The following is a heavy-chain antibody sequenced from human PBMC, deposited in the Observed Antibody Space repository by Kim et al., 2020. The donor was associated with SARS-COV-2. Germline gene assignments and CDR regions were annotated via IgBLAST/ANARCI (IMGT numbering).Heavy chain of an antibody. CDR1: GYTFTSYA. Sequence: ASVKVSCKASGYTFTSYAMNWVRQAPGQGLEWMGWINTNTGNPTYAQGFTGRFVFSLDTSVSTAYLQISSLKAEDTAVYYCARGLGRVVVAFDTSYYYYGMDVWGQGTTVTVSS. D-gene: IGHD2-15*01. CDR2: INTNTGNP. J-gene: IGHJ6*02. V-gene: IGHV7-4-1*02. CDR3: ARGLGRVVVAFDTSYYYYGMDV.